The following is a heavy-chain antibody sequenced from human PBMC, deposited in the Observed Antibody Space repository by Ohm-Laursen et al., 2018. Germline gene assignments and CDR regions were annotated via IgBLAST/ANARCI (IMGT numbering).Heavy chain of an antibody. Sequence: SLRLSCAASGFTFSSYGMHWVRQAPGKGLEWVAVISYDGSNKYYADSVKGRFTISKDNSKNTLYLQMNSLRAEDTAVYYCAKTWLFRGYDYYFDYWGQGTLVTVSS. V-gene: IGHV3-30*18. CDR3: AKTWLFRGYDYYFDY. J-gene: IGHJ4*02. CDR1: GFTFSSYG. D-gene: IGHD5-12*01. CDR2: ISYDGSNK.